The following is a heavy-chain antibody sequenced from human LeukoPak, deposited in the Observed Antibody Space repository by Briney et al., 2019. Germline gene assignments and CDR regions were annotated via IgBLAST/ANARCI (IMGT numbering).Heavy chain of an antibody. V-gene: IGHV4-39*07. CDR2: IYYSGST. CDR1: GGSIISNTHS. D-gene: IGHD3-10*01. CDR3: ASLAGSQSGDDAFDI. J-gene: IGHJ3*02. Sequence: SETLSLTCTVSGGSIISNTHSWGWIRQPPGKGLEWIGTIYYSGSTYYNPSLKSRVTISVDTSKNQFSLKLSSVTAADTAVYYCASLAGSQSGDDAFDIWGQGTLVTVSS.